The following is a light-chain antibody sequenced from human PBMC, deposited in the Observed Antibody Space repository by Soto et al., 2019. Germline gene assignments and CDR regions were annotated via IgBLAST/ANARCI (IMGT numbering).Light chain of an antibody. J-gene: IGLJ2*01. CDR3: AAWDVSLMV. V-gene: IGLV1-44*01. CDR2: SDN. CDR1: SSNIGTNT. Sequence: QSVLTQPPSASGTPGQRVTISCSGSSSNIGTNTGIWYQQLPGAAPKLLIYSDNQRPSGVPDRFSGSKSGTSASLAISGLQAEDEADYFCAAWDVSLMVFGGGTKLTVL.